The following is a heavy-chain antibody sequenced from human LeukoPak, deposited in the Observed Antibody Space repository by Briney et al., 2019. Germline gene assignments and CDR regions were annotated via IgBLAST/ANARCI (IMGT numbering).Heavy chain of an antibody. Sequence: SETLSLTCTVSGGSISSYYLSWIRQPAGKGLEWIGRIYSRVTTYNPSLKSRVTMSADTSRNHVSLTLNSVTAADTAVYYCARDLGTTGEVKFDPWGQGTLVTVSS. J-gene: IGHJ5*02. V-gene: IGHV4-4*07. CDR2: IYSRVT. CDR3: ARDLGTTGEVKFDP. D-gene: IGHD4-17*01. CDR1: GGSISSYY.